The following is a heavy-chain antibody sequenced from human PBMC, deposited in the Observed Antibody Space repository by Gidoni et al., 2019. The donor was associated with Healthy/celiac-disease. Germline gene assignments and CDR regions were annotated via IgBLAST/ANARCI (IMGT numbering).Heavy chain of an antibody. V-gene: IGHV3-73*02. D-gene: IGHD4-17*01. CDR1: GFTFSGSA. CDR2: IRSKANSYAT. CDR3: TRPQSGDYGFDY. Sequence: EVQLVESGGGLVQPGGSLKLPCAASGFTFSGSAMHWVRQASGKGLEWVGRIRSKANSYATAYAASVKGRFTISRDDSKNTAYLQMNSLKTEDTAVYYCTRPQSGDYGFDYWGQGTLVTVSS. J-gene: IGHJ4*02.